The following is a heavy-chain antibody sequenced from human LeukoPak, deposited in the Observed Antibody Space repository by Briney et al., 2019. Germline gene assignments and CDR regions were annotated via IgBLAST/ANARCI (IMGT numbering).Heavy chain of an antibody. D-gene: IGHD6-19*01. J-gene: IGHJ4*02. Sequence: ASVRVSSKASGDTFTIYDSNWGPQATEQGLEWMGWMNPNSGNTGYAQKFQGRVTMTRNTSISTAYMELSSLRSEDTAVYYCARELAVAGTQGDYWGQGTLVTVSS. CDR1: GDTFTIYD. V-gene: IGHV1-8*01. CDR3: ARELAVAGTQGDY. CDR2: MNPNSGNT.